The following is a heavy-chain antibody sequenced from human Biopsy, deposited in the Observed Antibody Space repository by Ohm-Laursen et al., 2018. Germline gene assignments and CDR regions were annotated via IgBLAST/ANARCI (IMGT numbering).Heavy chain of an antibody. CDR3: ARSPGRDRMDV. CDR1: EFTFSGYS. J-gene: IGHJ6*02. V-gene: IGHV3-48*04. CDR2: INVYSNKK. Sequence: SLRLSCSASEFTFSGYSMNWVRQAPGRGLEWVSYINVYSNKKYYADSVKGRFIVSRDNDKNSLYLQMNSLRAEDTAVYHCARSPGRDRMDVWGQGTAVTASS. D-gene: IGHD1-14*01.